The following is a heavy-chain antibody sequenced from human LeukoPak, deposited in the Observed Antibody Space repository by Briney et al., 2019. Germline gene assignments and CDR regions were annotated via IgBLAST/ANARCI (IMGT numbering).Heavy chain of an antibody. Sequence: SETLSLTCTVSGGSISSSSYYWGWIRQPPGKGLEWIGSIYYSGSTYYNPSLKSRVTISVDTSKNQFSLKPSSVTAADTAVYYCARDYDYVWGSYRYTWFDYWGQGTLVTVSS. CDR1: GGSISSSSYY. J-gene: IGHJ4*02. V-gene: IGHV4-39*07. D-gene: IGHD3-16*02. CDR2: IYYSGST. CDR3: ARDYDYVWGSYRYTWFDY.